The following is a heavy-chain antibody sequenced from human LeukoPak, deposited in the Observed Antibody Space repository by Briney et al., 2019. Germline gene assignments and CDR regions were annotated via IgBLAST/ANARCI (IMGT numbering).Heavy chain of an antibody. J-gene: IGHJ1*01. Sequence: ASVKVSCKVSGYTFTDYYMHWVQQAPGKGLEWMGLVDPEDGETIYAEKFQGRVTMTTDTSTSTAYMELRSLRSDDTAVYYCARPYYDFWSGYPGAEYFQHWGQGTLVTVSS. V-gene: IGHV1-69-2*01. CDR2: VDPEDGET. CDR1: GYTFTDYY. D-gene: IGHD3-3*01. CDR3: ARPYYDFWSGYPGAEYFQH.